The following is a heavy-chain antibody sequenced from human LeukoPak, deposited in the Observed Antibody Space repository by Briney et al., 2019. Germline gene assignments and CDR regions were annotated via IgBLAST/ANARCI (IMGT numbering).Heavy chain of an antibody. V-gene: IGHV5-51*01. CDR1: GYTFTTSW. CDR2: IYPTDSDT. J-gene: IGHJ5*02. D-gene: IGHD1-1*01. Sequence: GEPLKISCQASGYTFTTSWIAWVRQMPGKGLELMGLIYPTDSDTRYSPSFQGQVTISADKSINTAYLQWSSLKASDTAVYYCARQYKSETFKVGFDPRGQGTLVTVSS. CDR3: ARQYKSETFKVGFDP.